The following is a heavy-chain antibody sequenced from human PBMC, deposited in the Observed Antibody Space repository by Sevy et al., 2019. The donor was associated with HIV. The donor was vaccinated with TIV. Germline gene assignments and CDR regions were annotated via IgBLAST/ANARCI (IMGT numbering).Heavy chain of an antibody. Sequence: GGSLRLSCAASKFTFTIYAMSWVRQAPGKGLEWVSAISGSGGSTYYADSVKGRFTISRDNSKNTLYLQMNSLRAEDTAVYYCAKDPVPDSDSGTVFAPFDYWGQGTLVTVSS. D-gene: IGHD1-26*01. CDR1: KFTFTIYA. CDR3: AKDPVPDSDSGTVFAPFDY. V-gene: IGHV3-23*01. J-gene: IGHJ4*02. CDR2: ISGSGGST.